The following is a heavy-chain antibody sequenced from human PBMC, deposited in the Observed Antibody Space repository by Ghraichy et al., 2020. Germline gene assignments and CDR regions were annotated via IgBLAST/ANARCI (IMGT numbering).Heavy chain of an antibody. J-gene: IGHJ5*02. CDR2: IYYSGST. CDR3: ARVQRYCSGGSCYRGNWFDP. Sequence: SETLSLTCTVSGGSISSYYWSWIRQPPGKGLEWIGYIYYSGSTNYNPSLKSRVTISVDTSKNQFSLKLSSVTAADTAVYYCARVQRYCSGGSCYRGNWFDPWGQGTLVTVSS. D-gene: IGHD2-15*01. V-gene: IGHV4-59*01. CDR1: GGSISSYY.